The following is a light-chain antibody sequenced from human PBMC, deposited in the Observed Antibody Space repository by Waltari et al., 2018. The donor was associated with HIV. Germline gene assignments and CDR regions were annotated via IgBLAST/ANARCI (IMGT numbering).Light chain of an antibody. J-gene: IGKJ1*01. CDR2: AAS. Sequence: DIQMTQSPSSLSASVGDRVTITCRASQGISNYLNWYQQRVGEAPNLLIFAASTLQSGVPPRFSGSGSGTDFTLIITSLQPEDFATYYCQQSYSTLGTFGQGTKVEI. CDR3: QQSYSTLGT. V-gene: IGKV1-39*01. CDR1: QGISNY.